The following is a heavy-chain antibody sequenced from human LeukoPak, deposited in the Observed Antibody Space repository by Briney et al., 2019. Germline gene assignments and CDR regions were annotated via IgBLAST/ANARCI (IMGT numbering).Heavy chain of an antibody. D-gene: IGHD1-26*01. CDR2: INPRGGGT. CDR3: ARGAFSGTYGPSDY. CDR1: GGTFSSYA. J-gene: IGHJ4*02. V-gene: IGHV1-46*01. Sequence: GASVKVSCKASGGTFSSYAISWVRQAPGQGLEWMGVINPRGGGTSYAQKFQGRITMTGDTSTSTLYLELSSLRSEDTAVYYCARGAFSGTYGPSDYWGQGTLVTVSS.